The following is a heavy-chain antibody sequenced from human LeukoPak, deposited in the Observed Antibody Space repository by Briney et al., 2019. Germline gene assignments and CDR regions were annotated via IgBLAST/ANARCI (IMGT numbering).Heavy chain of an antibody. Sequence: PGGSLRLSCAASGFTFSSYWVHWVRQAPGKGLVWVSRINSDGSSTSYADSVKGRFTISRDYAKNTLYLQMKSLRAEDTAVYYCAGVGGYCSSTSCSWFDPWGQGTLVTVSS. CDR2: INSDGSST. CDR1: GFTFSSYW. CDR3: AGVGGYCSSTSCSWFDP. V-gene: IGHV3-74*01. D-gene: IGHD2-2*01. J-gene: IGHJ5*02.